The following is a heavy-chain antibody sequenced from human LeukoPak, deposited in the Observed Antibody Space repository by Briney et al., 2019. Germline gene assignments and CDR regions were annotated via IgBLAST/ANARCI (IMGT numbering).Heavy chain of an antibody. CDR1: GFTFDDYG. V-gene: IGHV3-20*04. Sequence: GGSLRLSCAASGFTFDDYGMSWVRQAPGKGLEWVSGINWNGGSTGYADSVKGRFTISRDNAKNSLYLQMNSLRAEDTALYYCARGYYDSSGYYFSGTRAFDYWGQGTLVTVSS. J-gene: IGHJ4*02. CDR2: INWNGGST. CDR3: ARGYYDSSGYYFSGTRAFDY. D-gene: IGHD3-22*01.